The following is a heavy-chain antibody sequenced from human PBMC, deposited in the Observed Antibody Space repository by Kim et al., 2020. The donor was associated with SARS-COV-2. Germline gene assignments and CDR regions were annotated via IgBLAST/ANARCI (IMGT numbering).Heavy chain of an antibody. J-gene: IGHJ6*02. CDR2: IYYSGST. CDR1: GGSISSGGYF. D-gene: IGHD3-9*01. Sequence: SETLSLTCTVSGGSISSGGYFWSWLRQHPGKGLEWIGYIYYSGSTYYNPSLKSRVTISIDTSKNQFFLKLSPVTVADTAVYYCATQGTHYDILTGYSDYYYGMDVWGQGTTVTVSS. V-gene: IGHV4-31*03. CDR3: ATQGTHYDILTGYSDYYYGMDV.